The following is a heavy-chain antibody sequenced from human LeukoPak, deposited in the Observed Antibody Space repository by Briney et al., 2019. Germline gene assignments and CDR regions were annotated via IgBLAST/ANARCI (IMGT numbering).Heavy chain of an antibody. D-gene: IGHD3-16*01. Sequence: PGGSLRLSCAASGFTFSSYDMHWVRQAPGKGLEWVALISHRENNQNYADSVKGRFTTSRDTSKSMVYLQLNNLRTEDTAVYYCAKERTPYDYGAEFEYWGQGTLVTVSS. V-gene: IGHV3-30*18. CDR1: GFTFSSYD. J-gene: IGHJ4*02. CDR3: AKERTPYDYGAEFEY. CDR2: ISHRENNQ.